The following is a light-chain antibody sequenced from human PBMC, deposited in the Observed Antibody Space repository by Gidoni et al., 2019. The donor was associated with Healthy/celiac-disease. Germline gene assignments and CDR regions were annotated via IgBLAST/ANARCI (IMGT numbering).Light chain of an antibody. J-gene: IGKJ5*01. V-gene: IGKV1-39*01. CDR1: QTISSF. CDR2: GVS. CDR3: QQSYTTPGT. Sequence: IQMTQSPSSLSASVGDRVTITCRASQTISSFLNWYQQKPGKAPNLLIYGVSSLQSGVPSRFSGSGSGTDFTLTISSLQPEDFATFYCQQSYTTPGTFGQGTRLEIK.